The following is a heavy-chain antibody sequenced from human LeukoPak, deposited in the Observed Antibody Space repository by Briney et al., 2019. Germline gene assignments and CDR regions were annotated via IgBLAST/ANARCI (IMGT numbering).Heavy chain of an antibody. Sequence: ASVKVSCKTSGYTFTTYGISWLRQAPGQGLEWMGWINTNTGNPTYAQGFTGRFVFSLDTSVSTAYLQISSLKAEDTAVYYCARVMVRGVIIPAYWGQGTLVTVSS. V-gene: IGHV7-4-1*02. J-gene: IGHJ4*02. CDR2: INTNTGNP. D-gene: IGHD3-10*01. CDR1: GYTFTTYG. CDR3: ARVMVRGVIIPAY.